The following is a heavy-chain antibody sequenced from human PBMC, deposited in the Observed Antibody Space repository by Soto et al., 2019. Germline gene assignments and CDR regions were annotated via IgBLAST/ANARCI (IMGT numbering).Heavy chain of an antibody. D-gene: IGHD6-19*01. Sequence: SDTLSLTCTVSGGSISSYYWSWIRQPPGKGLEWIGYIHYSGSTNYSPSLKSRVTISVDTSKNQFSLKLSSVTAADTAVYYCDRAGDSRGQVALGYWRQGPLVTVSS. CDR3: DRAGDSRGQVALGY. CDR2: IHYSGST. V-gene: IGHV4-59*12. J-gene: IGHJ4*02. CDR1: GGSISSYY.